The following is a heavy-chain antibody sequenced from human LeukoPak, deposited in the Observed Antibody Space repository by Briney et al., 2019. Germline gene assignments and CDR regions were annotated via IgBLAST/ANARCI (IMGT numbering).Heavy chain of an antibody. J-gene: IGHJ4*02. V-gene: IGHV3-7*01. CDR1: GFTFRSYW. Sequence: GGSLRLSCAASGFTFRSYWMSWVRQAPGKGLEWLGHINQEASRTDHADSVKGRFTISRDNARNLLYLHMSSLRAEDTAVYYCEKYWSRAFDSWGQGTLVRVSS. D-gene: IGHD1-1*01. CDR2: INQEASRT. CDR3: EKYWSRAFDS.